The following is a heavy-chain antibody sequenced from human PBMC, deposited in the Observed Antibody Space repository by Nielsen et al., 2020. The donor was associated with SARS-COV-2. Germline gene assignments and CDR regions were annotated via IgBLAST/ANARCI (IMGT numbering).Heavy chain of an antibody. CDR2: ISYDGSNK. J-gene: IGHJ6*02. CDR1: GFTFSSYG. D-gene: IGHD2-2*01. V-gene: IGHV3-30*18. Sequence: GESLKISCAASGFTFSSYGMHWVRQAPGKGLEWVAVISYDGSNKYYADSVKGRFTISRDNSKNTLYLQMNSLRAGDTAVYYCAKDLGPGYVAAAMLGYYYYYGMDVWGQGTTVTVSS. CDR3: AKDLGPGYVAAAMLGYYYYYGMDV.